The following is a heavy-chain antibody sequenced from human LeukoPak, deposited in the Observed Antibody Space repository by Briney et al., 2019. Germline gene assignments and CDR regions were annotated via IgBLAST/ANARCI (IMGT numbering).Heavy chain of an antibody. CDR3: AKDPRSEMATSHDY. CDR1: GFTFSSYG. J-gene: IGHJ4*02. D-gene: IGHD5-24*01. V-gene: IGHV3-30*18. Sequence: GGSLRLSCAASGFTFSSYGMHWVRQAPGKGLEWVAVISYDGSNKYYADSVKGRFTISRDNSKNTLYLQMNSLRAEDTAVYYCAKDPRSEMATSHDYWGQGTLVTVSS. CDR2: ISYDGSNK.